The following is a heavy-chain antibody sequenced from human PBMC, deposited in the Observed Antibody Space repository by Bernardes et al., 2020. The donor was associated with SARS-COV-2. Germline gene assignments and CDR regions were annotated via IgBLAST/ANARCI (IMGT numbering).Heavy chain of an antibody. CDR2: VTGDGTST. V-gene: IGHV3-74*01. CDR1: GFTFSSYW. D-gene: IGHD1-26*01. Sequence: GGSLRLSCATSGFTFSSYWMHWVRQVPGKALVWVSRVTGDGTSTSYADSVKGRFTISRDNAKSTLYLHMNRLRAEDTAVYYCARGGVVGANDYWGRGILVTVSS. CDR3: ARGGVVGANDY. J-gene: IGHJ4*02.